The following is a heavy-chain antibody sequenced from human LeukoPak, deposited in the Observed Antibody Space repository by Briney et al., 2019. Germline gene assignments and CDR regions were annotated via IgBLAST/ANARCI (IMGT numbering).Heavy chain of an antibody. CDR2: ISGSGGST. Sequence: GGSLRLSCAASGFTFSSYAMSWVRQAPGKGLEGVSAISGSGGSTYYADSVKGRFTISRDNSKNTLYLQMNSLRAEDTAVYYCAASPVYAMVWFNPWGQGTLVTVSS. V-gene: IGHV3-23*01. J-gene: IGHJ5*02. D-gene: IGHD2-8*01. CDR1: GFTFSSYA. CDR3: AASPVYAMVWFNP.